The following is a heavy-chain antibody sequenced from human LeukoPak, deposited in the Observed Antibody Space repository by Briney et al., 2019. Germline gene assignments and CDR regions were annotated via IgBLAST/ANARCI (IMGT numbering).Heavy chain of an antibody. CDR3: ARAGVNGMDV. CDR1: GRSISSYH. V-gene: IGHV4-59*01. J-gene: IGHJ6*02. Sequence: SETLPLSCTGPGRSISSYHWSWIRQPPGKGLVWIGDIYYSGSTNYKPSIKSPVTISVDTSKNQFSLKLSSVTAADTAVYYCARAGVNGMDVWGQGTTVTVSS. CDR2: IYYSGST. D-gene: IGHD3-10*01.